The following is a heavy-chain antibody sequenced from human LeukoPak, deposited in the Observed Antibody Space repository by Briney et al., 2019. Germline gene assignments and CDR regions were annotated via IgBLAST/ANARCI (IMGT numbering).Heavy chain of an antibody. CDR3: ARAQTQSGELPLWDYGMDV. CDR2: INHSGST. Sequence: SETLSLTCAVYGGSFSGYYWSWIRQPPGKGLEWIGEINHSGSTNYNPSLKSRVTISVDTSKNQFSLKLSSVTAADTAVYYCARAQTQSGELPLWDYGMDVWGQGTTVTVSS. V-gene: IGHV4-34*01. J-gene: IGHJ6*02. D-gene: IGHD2-15*01. CDR1: GGSFSGYY.